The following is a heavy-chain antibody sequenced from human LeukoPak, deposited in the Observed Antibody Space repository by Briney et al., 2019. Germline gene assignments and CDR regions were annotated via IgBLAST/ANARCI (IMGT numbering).Heavy chain of an antibody. CDR3: ARVYCGGDCYLGAFDI. Sequence: ASVKVSCKASGYTFTGYYMHWLRQAPGQGLEWMGWINPNSGGTNYAQKFQGRVTMTRDTSISTAYMELSRLRSDDTAVYYCARVYCGGDCYLGAFDIWGQGTMVTVSS. CDR1: GYTFTGYY. CDR2: INPNSGGT. V-gene: IGHV1-2*02. D-gene: IGHD2-21*01. J-gene: IGHJ3*02.